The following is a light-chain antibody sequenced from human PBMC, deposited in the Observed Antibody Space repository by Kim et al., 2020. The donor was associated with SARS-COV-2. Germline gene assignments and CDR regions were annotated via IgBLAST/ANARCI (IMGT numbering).Light chain of an antibody. CDR3: QAWDSSTYV. J-gene: IGLJ1*01. CDR1: KLGDKY. Sequence: VSPGQTACITCSGDKLGDKYASWSQQKPGQSPVLVIYQDSKRPSGIPERFSGSNSGNTATLTISGTQAMDEADYYCQAWDSSTYVFGTGTKVTVL. V-gene: IGLV3-1*01. CDR2: QDS.